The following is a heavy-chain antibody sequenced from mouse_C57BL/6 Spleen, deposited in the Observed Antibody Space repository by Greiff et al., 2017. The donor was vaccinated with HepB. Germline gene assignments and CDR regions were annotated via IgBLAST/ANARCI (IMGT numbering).Heavy chain of an antibody. CDR3: ARYYYYGSSYGWYFDV. CDR1: GFTFTDYY. V-gene: IGHV7-3*01. Sequence: EVQLVESGGGLVQPGGSLSLSCAASGFTFTDYYMSWVRQPPGKALEWLGFIRNKANGYTTEYSASVKGRFTISRDNSQSILYLQMNALRAEDSATYYCARYYYYGSSYGWYFDVWGTVTTVTVSS. CDR2: IRNKANGYTT. D-gene: IGHD1-1*01. J-gene: IGHJ1*03.